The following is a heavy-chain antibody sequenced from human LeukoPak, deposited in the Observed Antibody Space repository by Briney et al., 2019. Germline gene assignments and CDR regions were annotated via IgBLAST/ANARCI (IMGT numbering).Heavy chain of an antibody. J-gene: IGHJ4*02. CDR1: GFTFSSYS. V-gene: IGHV3-21*01. Sequence: PGGTLRLSCAASGFTFSSYSMNWVRQAPGKGLEWVSSISSSSSYIYYADSVKGRFTISRDNAKNSLYLQMNSLRAEDTAVYYCARESSGSYGMDYWGQGTLVTVSS. CDR2: ISSSSSYI. D-gene: IGHD1-26*01. CDR3: ARESSGSYGMDY.